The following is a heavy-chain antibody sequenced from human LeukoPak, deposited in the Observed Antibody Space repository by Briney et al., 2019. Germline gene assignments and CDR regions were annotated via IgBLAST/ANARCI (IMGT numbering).Heavy chain of an antibody. Sequence: SETLSLTCTISGDSIDDSYWSWIRQSPGKGLEWIGYISYSGSTNYNPSLKSRVTISLDTSKNQFSLSLRSVTAADTAVYYCARVYFDYYDSSGYRKDPGYFDYWGQGTLVTVSS. CDR2: ISYSGST. CDR3: ARVYFDYYDSSGYRKDPGYFDY. V-gene: IGHV4-59*01. CDR1: GDSIDDSY. J-gene: IGHJ4*02. D-gene: IGHD3-22*01.